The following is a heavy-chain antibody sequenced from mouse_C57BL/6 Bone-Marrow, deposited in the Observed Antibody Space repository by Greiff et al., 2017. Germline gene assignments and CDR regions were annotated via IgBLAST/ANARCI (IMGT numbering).Heavy chain of an antibody. D-gene: IGHD1-1*01. CDR1: GFTFSSYA. V-gene: IGHV5-9-1*02. Sequence: EVQLVESGEGLVKPGGSLKLSCAASGFTFSSYAMSWVRQTPEKRLEWVAYISSGGDYIYYADTVKGRFTISRDNARNTLYLQMSRLKSEDTAMYYCTRDYYGSSYDYALDYWCRGTSVTVS. J-gene: IGHJ4*01. CDR3: TRDYYGSSYDYALDY. CDR2: ISSGGDYI.